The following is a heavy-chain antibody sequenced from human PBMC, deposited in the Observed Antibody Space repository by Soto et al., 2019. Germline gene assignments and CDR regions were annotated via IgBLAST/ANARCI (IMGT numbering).Heavy chain of an antibody. D-gene: IGHD6-19*01. Sequence: ASVKVSCMASVDTVTGYYMHWVRQAPGQGLEWMGWINPNSGGTNYAQKFQGWVTMTRDTSISTAYMELSRLRSDDTAVYYCARDNIAVAGKCEEHFDYWGQGTLVTVSS. V-gene: IGHV1-2*04. CDR3: ARDNIAVAGKCEEHFDY. CDR1: VDTVTGYY. CDR2: INPNSGGT. J-gene: IGHJ4*02.